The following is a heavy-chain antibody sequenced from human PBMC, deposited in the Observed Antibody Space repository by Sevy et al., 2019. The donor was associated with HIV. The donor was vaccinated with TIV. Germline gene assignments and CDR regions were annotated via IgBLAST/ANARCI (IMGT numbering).Heavy chain of an antibody. V-gene: IGHV4-59*01. Sequence: SETLSLTCTVSGDSINLYFWSWIRQPPGKGLEWIGYIYSSGSTNYNPSLKSRVTISLGTSKNQFSLKLSSVTAADTAVYYCARESIGSDGDFDYWGQGTLVTVSS. D-gene: IGHD6-6*01. CDR1: GDSINLYF. CDR2: IYSSGST. CDR3: ARESIGSDGDFDY. J-gene: IGHJ4*02.